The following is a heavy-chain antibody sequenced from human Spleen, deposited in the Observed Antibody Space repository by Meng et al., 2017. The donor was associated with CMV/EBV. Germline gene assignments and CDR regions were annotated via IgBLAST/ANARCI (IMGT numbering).Heavy chain of an antibody. Sequence: SGYAFSSYAISWVRQAPGQGLEWMGGIIPIFGTANYAQKFQGRVTITTDESTSTAYMELSSLRSEDTAVYYCARSRIAAAGTGVIDYWGQGTLVTVSS. J-gene: IGHJ4*02. D-gene: IGHD6-13*01. V-gene: IGHV1-69*05. CDR2: IIPIFGTA. CDR3: ARSRIAAAGTGVIDY. CDR1: GYAFSSYA.